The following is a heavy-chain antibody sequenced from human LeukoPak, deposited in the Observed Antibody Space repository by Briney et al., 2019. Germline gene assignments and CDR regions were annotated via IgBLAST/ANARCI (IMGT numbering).Heavy chain of an antibody. CDR1: GGSISSYY. D-gene: IGHD6-19*01. V-gene: IGHV4-39*01. CDR3: ARQLSSGSFDY. CDR2: IYYSGIT. J-gene: IGHJ4*02. Sequence: SETLSLTCTVSGGSISSYYWGWIRQPPGKGLEWIGSIYYSGITYYNPSLKSRVTISVDTSKNQFSLKLSSVSAADTAVYYCARQLSSGSFDYWGQGTLVTVSS.